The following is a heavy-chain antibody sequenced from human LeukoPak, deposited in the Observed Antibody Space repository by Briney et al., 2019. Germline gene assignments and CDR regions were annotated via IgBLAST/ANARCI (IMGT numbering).Heavy chain of an antibody. D-gene: IGHD6-13*01. V-gene: IGHV1-18*01. CDR1: GYTFTSYG. J-gene: IGHJ4*02. CDR2: ISAYNGNT. Sequence: GASVKVSCKASGYTFTSYGISWVRQAPGQGLEWMGWISAYNGNTNYAQKLQGRVTMTTDTSTSTAYMELRSLRSDDTAVYYCAKDAHGYSSSWPFDYWGREPWSPSPQ. CDR3: AKDAHGYSSSWPFDY.